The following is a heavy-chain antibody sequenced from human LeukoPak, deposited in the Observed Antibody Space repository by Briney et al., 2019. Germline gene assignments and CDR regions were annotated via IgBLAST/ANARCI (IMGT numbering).Heavy chain of an antibody. J-gene: IGHJ3*02. CDR2: ISGSGGST. V-gene: IGHV3-23*01. CDR1: GFTFSSYA. Sequence: GGSLRLSCAASGFTFSSYAMSWVRQAPGKGLEWVSAISGSGGSTYYADSVKGRFTISRDNSKNTLYLQMNSLRAEDTAVYYCAKSVWGLWFGELEAFDIWGQGTMVTVSS. D-gene: IGHD3-10*01. CDR3: AKSVWGLWFGELEAFDI.